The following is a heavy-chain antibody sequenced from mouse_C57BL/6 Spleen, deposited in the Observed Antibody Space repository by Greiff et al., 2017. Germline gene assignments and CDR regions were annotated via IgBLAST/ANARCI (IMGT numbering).Heavy chain of an antibody. CDR3: AIPMRWLPLDY. CDR2: IHPSDSDT. Sequence: QVQLQQPGAELVKPGASVKVSCKASGYTFTSYWMHWVKQRPGQGLEWIGRIHPSDSDTNYNQKFKGKATLTVDKSSSTAYMQRSSLTSEDSAVYYFAIPMRWLPLDYWGQGTTLTVSS. V-gene: IGHV1-74*01. CDR1: GYTFTSYW. D-gene: IGHD2-3*01. J-gene: IGHJ2*01.